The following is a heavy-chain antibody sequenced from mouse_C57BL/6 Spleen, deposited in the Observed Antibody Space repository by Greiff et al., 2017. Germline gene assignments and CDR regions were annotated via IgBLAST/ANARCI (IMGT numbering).Heavy chain of an antibody. Sequence: DVMLVESGGDLVKPGGSLKLSCAASGFTFSSYGMSWVRQTPDKRLEWVATISSGGSYTCYPASVKGRFTISRDNAKNTLYLEMSSLKSEDTAMYYCARGGYYGSSPFDVWGTGTTVTVSS. CDR2: ISSGGSYT. CDR3: ARGGYYGSSPFDV. J-gene: IGHJ1*03. CDR1: GFTFSSYG. V-gene: IGHV5-6*02. D-gene: IGHD1-1*01.